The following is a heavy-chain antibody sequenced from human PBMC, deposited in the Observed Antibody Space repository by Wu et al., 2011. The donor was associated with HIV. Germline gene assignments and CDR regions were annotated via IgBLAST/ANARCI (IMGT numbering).Heavy chain of an antibody. D-gene: IGHD3-10*01. V-gene: IGHV1-2*02. CDR1: GYTFTDYY. CDR3: ARVFDYYGSGRTNWFDP. CDR2: INPNSGGA. Sequence: QVQLVQSGAEVKKPGASVTVSCKASGYTFTDYYIHWVRQAPGQGLEWVGWINPNSGGAIYAQKFQGRVTMTRDTSISTVYMELSRLRSDDTAIYYCARVFDYYGSGRTNWFDPWGQGALVTVSS. J-gene: IGHJ5*02.